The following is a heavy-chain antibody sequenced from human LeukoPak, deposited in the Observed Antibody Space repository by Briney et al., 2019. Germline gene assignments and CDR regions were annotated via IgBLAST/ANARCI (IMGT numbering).Heavy chain of an antibody. D-gene: IGHD3-3*01. V-gene: IGHV3-23*01. CDR1: GFSFSNYA. CDR3: AKDSSSGRITIFGVIITYFDY. J-gene: IGHJ4*02. CDR2: TSDRGGRT. Sequence: GGSMRPAWAAAGFSFSNYAMDWVRQAPGKGLEWVSATSDRGGRTYYADSVKGRFTISRDNSKNMVYLQMNSLRAEDTAVYYCAKDSSSGRITIFGVIITYFDYWGQGTLVTVSS.